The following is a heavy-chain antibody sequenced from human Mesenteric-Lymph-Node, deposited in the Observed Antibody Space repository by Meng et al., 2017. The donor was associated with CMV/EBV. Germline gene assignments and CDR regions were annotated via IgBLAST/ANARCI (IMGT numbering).Heavy chain of an antibody. J-gene: IGHJ4*02. CDR3: ARARLCGGDCYSLDY. D-gene: IGHD2-21*01. CDR2: IYYSGST. CDR1: GGSISSYY. Sequence: GSLRLSCTVSGGSISSYYWSWIRQPPGKGLEWIGYIYYSGSTNYNPSLKSRVTISVDTSKNQFSLKLSSVTAADTAVYYCARARLCGGDCYSLDYWGQGTLVTVSS. V-gene: IGHV4-59*01.